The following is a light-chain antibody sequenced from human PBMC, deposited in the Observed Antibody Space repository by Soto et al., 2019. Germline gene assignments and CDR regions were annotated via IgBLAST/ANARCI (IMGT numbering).Light chain of an antibody. CDR3: QQYNNWPPWT. J-gene: IGKJ1*01. V-gene: IGKV3-15*01. CDR2: GAS. CDR1: QSVSSN. Sequence: EIVMTHSPATLSVSPGEGATLSCRASQSVSSNLAWYQQKPGQAPRLLIYGASNRATGIPARFSGSGSGTDFTLTISSLQSEDFAVYYCQQYNNWPPWTFGQGTKVGIK.